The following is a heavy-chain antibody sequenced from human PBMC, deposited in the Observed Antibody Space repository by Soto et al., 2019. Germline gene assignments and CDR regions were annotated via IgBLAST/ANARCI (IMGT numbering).Heavy chain of an antibody. Sequence: QVQLVQSGAEVKKPGSSVKFSCKASGGTFRSYAISWVRQAPGQGLEWMGGIIPIFGAANYAQKFQGRVTITEDESTSTAYMELSSLRSEDTAVYYCARDLVNTPYDYDTSGYYATYFDYWGQGTLVTVSS. CDR2: IIPIFGAA. D-gene: IGHD3-22*01. CDR3: ARDLVNTPYDYDTSGYYATYFDY. CDR1: GGTFRSYA. V-gene: IGHV1-69*12. J-gene: IGHJ4*02.